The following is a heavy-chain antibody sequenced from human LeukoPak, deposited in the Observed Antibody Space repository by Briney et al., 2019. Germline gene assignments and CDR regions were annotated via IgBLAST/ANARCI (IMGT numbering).Heavy chain of an antibody. Sequence: PSEILSLTCAVYGGPFSHYYWTWIRQPPGKGLEWIGEINESGSTNYDPSLKSRVTISVDTSKTHFSLNLTSVTAADTAVYYCASRIGRYLYYFGMDVWGQGTTVTVSS. D-gene: IGHD1-26*01. J-gene: IGHJ6*02. CDR3: ASRIGRYLYYFGMDV. CDR2: INESGST. V-gene: IGHV4-34*01. CDR1: GGPFSHYY.